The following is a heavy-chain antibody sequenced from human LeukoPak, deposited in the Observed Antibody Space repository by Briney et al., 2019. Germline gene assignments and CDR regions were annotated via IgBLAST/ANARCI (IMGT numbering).Heavy chain of an antibody. CDR3: ARVSITMVRDYYYYMDV. Sequence: PSETLSLTCTVSGGSISSYYWSWIRQPPGKGLEGIGYIYYSGSTNYNPSLKSRVTISVDTSKNQFSLKLSSVTAADTAVYYCARVSITMVRDYYYYMDVWGKGTTVTVSS. J-gene: IGHJ6*03. CDR2: IYYSGST. V-gene: IGHV4-59*01. CDR1: GGSISSYY. D-gene: IGHD3-10*01.